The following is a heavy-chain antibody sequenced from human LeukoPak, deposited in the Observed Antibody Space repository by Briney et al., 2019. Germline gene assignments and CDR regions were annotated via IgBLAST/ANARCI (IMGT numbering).Heavy chain of an antibody. CDR2: IYYSGTT. D-gene: IGHD2-21*01. CDR3: ARLRYLFDYAFDI. V-gene: IGHV4-59*08. J-gene: IGHJ3*02. Sequence: SETLSLTCTVSGGSISSNYWSWLRQPPGKGLEWIGYIYYSGTTNYNASLKSRVTISVDTSKNQFSLKLNSVTAADTAVYYCARLRYLFDYAFDIWGQGTMVTVSS. CDR1: GGSISSNY.